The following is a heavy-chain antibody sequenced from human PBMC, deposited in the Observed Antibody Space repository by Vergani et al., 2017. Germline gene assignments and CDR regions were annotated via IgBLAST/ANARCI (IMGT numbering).Heavy chain of an antibody. CDR2: TRYDGIVE. CDR1: GFTFTNYG. D-gene: IGHD2-15*01. CDR3: ATAGAAYFRGASCYDFFEY. V-gene: IGHV3-30*02. J-gene: IGHJ4*02. Sequence: QVQLVESGGGVVQPGGSLRLSCAASGFTFTNYGMHWVRQAPGKGLEWVAFTRYDGIVEYYGDSVRGRFTISRDNSKNTLYLQMNRLGPEDTAVYYCATAGAAYFRGASCYDFFEYWGQGTLVTVAS.